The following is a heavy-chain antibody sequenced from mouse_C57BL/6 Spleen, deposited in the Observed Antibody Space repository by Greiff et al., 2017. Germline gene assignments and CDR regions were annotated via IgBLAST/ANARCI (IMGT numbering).Heavy chain of an antibody. J-gene: IGHJ2*01. V-gene: IGHV1-69*01. D-gene: IGHD2-1*01. CDR2: IDPSDSYT. Sequence: QVQLQQPGAELVMPGASVKLSCKASGYTFTSYWMHWVKQRPGQGLEWIGEIDPSDSYTNYNQKFKGKSTLTVDKSSSTAYMQLSSLTSEDSAVYYCARENYGNFYFDYWGQGTTLTVSS. CDR1: GYTFTSYW. CDR3: ARENYGNFYFDY.